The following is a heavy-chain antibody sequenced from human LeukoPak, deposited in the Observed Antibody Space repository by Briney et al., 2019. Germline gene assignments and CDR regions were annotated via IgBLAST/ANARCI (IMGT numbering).Heavy chain of an antibody. V-gene: IGHV1-2*02. Sequence: ASVKVSCKASGYTFTGYYMHWVRQAPGQGLEWMGWINPNSGGTNYAQKFQGRVTMTRDTSISTAYMELSRLRSDDTAVYYCAIHNLDYGDYTHWLFDYWGQGTLVTVSS. CDR2: INPNSGGT. D-gene: IGHD4-17*01. J-gene: IGHJ4*02. CDR3: AIHNLDYGDYTHWLFDY. CDR1: GYTFTGYY.